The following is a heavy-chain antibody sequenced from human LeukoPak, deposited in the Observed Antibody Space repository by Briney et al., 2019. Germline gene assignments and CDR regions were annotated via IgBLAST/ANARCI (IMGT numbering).Heavy chain of an antibody. D-gene: IGHD3-10*01. CDR1: GYTFTNYD. V-gene: IGHV1-8*01. Sequence: ASVKVSCKASGYTFTNYDINWVRQATGQGLEWTGWMNPNSGNTGYAQKFQDRVTMTRNTSISTAYMELTRLTSEDTAVHYCARGDSGYFFYYGLDVWGQGTTVTVSS. CDR2: MNPNSGNT. J-gene: IGHJ6*02. CDR3: ARGDSGYFFYYGLDV.